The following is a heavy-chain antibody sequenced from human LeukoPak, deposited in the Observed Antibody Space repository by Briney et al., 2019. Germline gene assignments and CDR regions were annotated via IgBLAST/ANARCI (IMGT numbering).Heavy chain of an antibody. Sequence: SETLSLTCTISGGSIGGDHWSWIRQAPGEGLEWIGYISYTGSTSYNPSLRSRVTISLNTPENQFSLKLTSVTAADTAVYYCARAVTGTSLVDFWGQGTLVAVSS. V-gene: IGHV4-59*08. CDR3: ARAVTGTSLVDF. J-gene: IGHJ4*02. CDR1: GGSIGGDH. D-gene: IGHD6-19*01. CDR2: ISYTGST.